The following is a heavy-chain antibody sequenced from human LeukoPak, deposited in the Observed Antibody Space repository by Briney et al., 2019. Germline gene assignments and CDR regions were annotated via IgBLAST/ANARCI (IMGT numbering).Heavy chain of an antibody. CDR3: ARGGVAATI. CDR2: IYHSGST. Sequence: SQTLSLTCAVSGGSISSGGYPWSWIRQPRGKGLEWIGYIYHSGSTYYNPSLKSRVTISVDRSKNQFSLKLSSVTAADTAVYYCARGGVAATIWGQGTLVTVSS. CDR1: GGSISSGGYP. J-gene: IGHJ4*02. V-gene: IGHV4-30-2*01. D-gene: IGHD5-12*01.